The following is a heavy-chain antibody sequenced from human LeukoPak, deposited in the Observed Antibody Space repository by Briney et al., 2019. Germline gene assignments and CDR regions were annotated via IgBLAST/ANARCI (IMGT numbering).Heavy chain of an antibody. Sequence: SETLSLTCTISAGSFSIYYWSWIRQPPGKGLEWIGYIYYTGSTNYNPSLQSRVSISLDTSKNQFSLKLSSVTAADTAVYYCAREPDTKILFDYWGQGTLVTVSS. CDR3: AREPDTKILFDY. D-gene: IGHD3-3*01. CDR1: AGSFSIYY. J-gene: IGHJ4*02. V-gene: IGHV4-59*12. CDR2: IYYTGST.